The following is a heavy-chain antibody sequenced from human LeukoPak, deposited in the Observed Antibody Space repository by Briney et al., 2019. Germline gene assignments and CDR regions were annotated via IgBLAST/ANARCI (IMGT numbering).Heavy chain of an antibody. V-gene: IGHV3-48*04. Sequence: GGSLRLSCAASGFTFSSYSMNWVRQAPGKGLEWVSYISSSSSTIYYADSVKGRFTISRDNAKNSLYLQMNSLRAEDTAVYYCARDSRRIAAAGGPGYWGQGTLVTVSS. CDR2: ISSSSSTI. CDR1: GFTFSSYS. CDR3: ARDSRRIAAAGGPGY. J-gene: IGHJ4*02. D-gene: IGHD6-13*01.